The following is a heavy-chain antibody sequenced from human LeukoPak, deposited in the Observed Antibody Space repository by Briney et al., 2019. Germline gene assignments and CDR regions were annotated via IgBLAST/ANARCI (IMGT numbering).Heavy chain of an antibody. J-gene: IGHJ4*02. Sequence: GASVKVSCKASGYTFTSYDINWVRQATGQGLEWMGWMNPNSGNTGYAQKFQGRVTMTRNTSISTAYMELSSLRSEDTAVYYCARWATAMDKNDYWGQGTLVTVSS. CDR3: ARWATAMDKNDY. CDR2: MNPNSGNT. D-gene: IGHD5-18*01. V-gene: IGHV1-8*01. CDR1: GYTFTSYD.